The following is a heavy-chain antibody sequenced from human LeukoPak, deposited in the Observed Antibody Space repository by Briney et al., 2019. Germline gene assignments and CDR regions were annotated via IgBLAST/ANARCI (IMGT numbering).Heavy chain of an antibody. V-gene: IGHV3-23*01. J-gene: IGHJ4*02. CDR3: AKDASPNPMPLFDY. CDR1: GFTFSSYA. D-gene: IGHD2-2*01. Sequence: GGSLRLSCAASGFTFSSYAMSWVRQAPGKGLEWVSVICGSGSSTYYADSVKGRFTISRDNSKNTLYLQMNSLRAEDTAVYYCAKDASPNPMPLFDYWGQGTLVTVSS. CDR2: ICGSGSST.